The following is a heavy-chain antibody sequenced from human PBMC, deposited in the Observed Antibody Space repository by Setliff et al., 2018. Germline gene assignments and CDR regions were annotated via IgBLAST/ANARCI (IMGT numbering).Heavy chain of an antibody. D-gene: IGHD2-15*01. V-gene: IGHV4-39*01. CDR2: ISYSGTP. CDR1: DDSFTSSRYY. CDR3: VRPGGTTVVARHFDY. J-gene: IGHJ4*01. Sequence: KTSETLSLTCTVSDDSFTSSRYYWGWVRQAPGSGLEWIGSISYSGTPYYNASVESRATISIDTSRNQFSLELRSVTVADTATYYCVRPGGTTVVARHFDYWGSGILVTVSS.